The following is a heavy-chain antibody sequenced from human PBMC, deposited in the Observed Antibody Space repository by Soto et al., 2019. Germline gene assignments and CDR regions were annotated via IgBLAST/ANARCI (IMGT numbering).Heavy chain of an antibody. J-gene: IGHJ4*02. CDR1: GFSLRTSGMC. CDR2: IDWDEDK. Sequence: SGPTLVNPTQTLTLTCTFSGFSLRTSGMCVSWIRQPPGKALEWLALIDWDEDKFHSASLKTRLTISKDTSKNQVVLTMTNMAPVDTGTYYCARARLYSGRYYYFDYWGQGTLVTV. V-gene: IGHV2-70*01. CDR3: ARARLYSGRYYYFDY. D-gene: IGHD1-26*01.